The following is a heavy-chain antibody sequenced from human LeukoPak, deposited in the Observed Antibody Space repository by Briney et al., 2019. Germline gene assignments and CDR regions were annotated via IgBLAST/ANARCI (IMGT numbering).Heavy chain of an antibody. CDR1: GGSISSYY. D-gene: IGHD3-9*01. Sequence: ASETLSLTCTVSGGSISSYYWSWIRQPPGKGLEWIGYIYYSGSTNYNPSLKSRVTISVDTSKTQFSLKLSSVTAADTAVYYCARVLRYFDWSNPYYGMDVWGQGTTVTVSS. V-gene: IGHV4-59*01. CDR2: IYYSGST. J-gene: IGHJ6*02. CDR3: ARVLRYFDWSNPYYGMDV.